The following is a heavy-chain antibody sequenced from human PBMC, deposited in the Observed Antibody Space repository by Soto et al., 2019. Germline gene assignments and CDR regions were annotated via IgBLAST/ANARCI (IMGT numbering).Heavy chain of an antibody. CDR1: GFTFRSYA. V-gene: IGHV3-23*01. CDR3: TGGLSSAAEAFDY. Sequence: PGGSLRLSCVASGFTFRSYAMGWVRQAQGRGLEWVSGIGGSGSSTFYADSVKGRCAISRDNSKNTLYLHLSSRRDEDTAISYCTGGLSSAAEAFDYWGKGTMVAVSS. D-gene: IGHD6-6*01. CDR2: IGGSGSST. J-gene: IGHJ4*01.